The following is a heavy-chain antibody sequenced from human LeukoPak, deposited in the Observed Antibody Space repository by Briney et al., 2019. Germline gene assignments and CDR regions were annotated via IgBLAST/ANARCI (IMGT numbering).Heavy chain of an antibody. J-gene: IGHJ6*02. CDR3: AKVGGDCSSTSCYEVGDYYYYGMDV. CDR2: ISYDGSNK. CDR1: GFTFSSYG. Sequence: PGGSLRLSCAASGFTFSSYGMHWVRQAPGKGLEWVAVISYDGSNKSYADSVKGRFTISRDNSKNTLYLQMNSLRAEDTAVYYCAKVGGDCSSTSCYEVGDYYYYGMDVWGQGTTVTVSS. V-gene: IGHV3-30*18. D-gene: IGHD2-2*01.